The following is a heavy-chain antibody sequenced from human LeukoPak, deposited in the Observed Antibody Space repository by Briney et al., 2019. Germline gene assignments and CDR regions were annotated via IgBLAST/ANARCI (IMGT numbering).Heavy chain of an antibody. CDR3: ATYRQVILPFEA. CDR2: ISSSGSTI. D-gene: IGHD2-15*01. Sequence: KAGGSLRLSCAASGFTFSDYYMSWIRQAPGKGLEWVSYISSSGSTIYYADSVKGRFTISRDNAKNSLYLQMNSLRGEDTAIYYCATYRQVILPFEAWGRGTLVTVSS. CDR1: GFTFSDYY. V-gene: IGHV3-11*01. J-gene: IGHJ5*02.